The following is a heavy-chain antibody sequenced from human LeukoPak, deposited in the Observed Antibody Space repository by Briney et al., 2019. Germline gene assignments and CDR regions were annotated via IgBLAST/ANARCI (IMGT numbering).Heavy chain of an antibody. Sequence: PSETLSLTCTVSGGSISSSSYYWGWIRQPPGKGLEWIGSIYYSGSTYYNPSLKSRVTISVDTSKNQFSLKLSSVTAADTAVYYCARVLDYYDSSGSKVIYMDVWGKGTTVTVSS. D-gene: IGHD3-22*01. CDR3: ARVLDYYDSSGSKVIYMDV. CDR1: GGSISSSSYY. CDR2: IYYSGST. V-gene: IGHV4-39*07. J-gene: IGHJ6*03.